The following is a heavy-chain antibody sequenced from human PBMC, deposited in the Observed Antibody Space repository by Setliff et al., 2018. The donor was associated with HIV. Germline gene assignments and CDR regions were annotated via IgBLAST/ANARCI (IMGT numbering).Heavy chain of an antibody. CDR1: GYIFSTYD. J-gene: IGHJ4*02. D-gene: IGHD3-3*01. CDR2: MIAKSGKT. CDR3: ARGAGWSAPSDY. V-gene: IGHV1-8*02. Sequence: ASVKVSCKASGYIFSTYDINWVRQAPGQGLEWMGWMIAKSGKTAYAEKFQGRVSMTRDTSISTAYMELSSLTSEDTAVYYCARGAGWSAPSDYWGQGTLVTVSS.